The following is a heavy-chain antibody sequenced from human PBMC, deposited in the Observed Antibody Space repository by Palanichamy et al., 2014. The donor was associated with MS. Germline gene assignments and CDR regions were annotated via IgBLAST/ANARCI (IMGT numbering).Heavy chain of an antibody. V-gene: IGHV6-1*01. CDR2: TYYRSNWYK. D-gene: IGHD3-16*01. Sequence: QVQLQESGPGLVKPSQTLSLTCAISGDTVSRTNVPWNWVRQSPSRGLEWLGRTYYRSNWYKDYADSVQGRIAIDSDTSKNQVSLQLRSVTPEDTAVYYCVGGWGSIAFDYWGQGSLVTVSS. CDR3: VGGWGSIAFDY. J-gene: IGHJ4*02. CDR1: GDTVSRTNVP.